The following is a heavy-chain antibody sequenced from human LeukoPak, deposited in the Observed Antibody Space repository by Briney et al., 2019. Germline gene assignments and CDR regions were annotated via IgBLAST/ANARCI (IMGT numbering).Heavy chain of an antibody. J-gene: IGHJ4*02. CDR2: IYYSGST. CDR1: SDSISSRSYD. CDR3: ARAHQWLTSPFDS. V-gene: IGHV4-39*07. Sequence: SETLSLTCTVSSDSISSRSYDWGWIRQPPGKGLEWIGSIYYSGSTYYNPSLKSRVTISLDTSKNQFSLKLDSVTAADTAVYYCARAHQWLTSPFDSWGQGTLVTVSS. D-gene: IGHD6-19*01.